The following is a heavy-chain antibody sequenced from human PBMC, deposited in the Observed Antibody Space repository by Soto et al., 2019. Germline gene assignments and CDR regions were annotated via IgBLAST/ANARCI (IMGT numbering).Heavy chain of an antibody. CDR2: ISAYNGNT. Sequence: ASVKVSCTASGGTFSSYAISWVRQAPGQGLEWMGWISAYNGNTNYAQKLQGRVTMTTDTSTSTAYMELRSLRSDDTAVYYCARIIAAAGPGWFDPWGQGTLVTVSS. CDR3: ARIIAAAGPGWFDP. J-gene: IGHJ5*02. V-gene: IGHV1-18*01. D-gene: IGHD6-13*01. CDR1: GGTFSSYA.